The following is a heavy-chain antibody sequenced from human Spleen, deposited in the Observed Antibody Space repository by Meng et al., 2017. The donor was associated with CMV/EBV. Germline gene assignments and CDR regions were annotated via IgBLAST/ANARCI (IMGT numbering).Heavy chain of an antibody. CDR2: NYYSGST. J-gene: IGHJ6*02. CDR3: ARDRGSNYAYYYYYGMDV. CDR1: GVSISHYY. V-gene: IGHV4-59*12. Sequence: SETLSLTCTVSGVSISHYYWSWIRQPPGKGLEWIGYNYYSGSTNYNPSLRSRVTISVDTSKNQFSLKLSSVTAADTAVYYCARDRGSNYAYYYYYGMDVWGQGTTVTVSS. D-gene: IGHD4-11*01.